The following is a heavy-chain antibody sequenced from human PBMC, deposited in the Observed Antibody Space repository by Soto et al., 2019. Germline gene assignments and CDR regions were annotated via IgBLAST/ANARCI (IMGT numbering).Heavy chain of an antibody. V-gene: IGHV3-11*03. J-gene: IGHJ5*02. CDR1: GFTFSDYY. CDR3: ARICGFRSFYDILTGYPEYNWFDP. Sequence: GGSLRLSCAASGFTFSDYYMSWIRQAPGKGLEWVSYISSSSSYTNYADSVKGRFTISRDNAKNSLYLQMNSLRAEDTAVYYCARICGFRSFYDILTGYPEYNWFDPWGQGTLVTVSS. D-gene: IGHD3-9*01. CDR2: ISSSSSYT.